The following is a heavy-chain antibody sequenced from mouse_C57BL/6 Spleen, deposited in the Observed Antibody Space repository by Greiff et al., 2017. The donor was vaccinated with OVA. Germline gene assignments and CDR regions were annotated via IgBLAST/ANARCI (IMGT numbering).Heavy chain of an antibody. CDR2: IDPSDSET. Sequence: QVQLQQPGAELVRPGSSVKLSCKASGYTFTSYWMHWVKQRPIQGLEWIGNIDPSDSETHYNQKFKDKATLTVDKSSSTAYMQPSSLTSEDSAVYYCARKDWSYAMDYWGQGTSVTVSS. V-gene: IGHV1-52*01. CDR1: GYTFTSYW. D-gene: IGHD4-1*01. CDR3: ARKDWSYAMDY. J-gene: IGHJ4*01.